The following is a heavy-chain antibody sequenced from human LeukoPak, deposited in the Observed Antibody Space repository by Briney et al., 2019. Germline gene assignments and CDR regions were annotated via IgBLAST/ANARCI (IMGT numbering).Heavy chain of an antibody. CDR1: GYTFTSYT. V-gene: IGHV1-18*01. Sequence: ASVKVSCKASGYTFTSYTMSWVRQAPGQGLEWMGWISAYTGNTNYAQNLRGRVSMTTDTSTSTAYMELRSLRFDDTAVYYCARGFSSGSNWFDPWGQGTLVTVSS. CDR3: ARGFSSGSNWFDP. D-gene: IGHD3-22*01. J-gene: IGHJ5*02. CDR2: ISAYTGNT.